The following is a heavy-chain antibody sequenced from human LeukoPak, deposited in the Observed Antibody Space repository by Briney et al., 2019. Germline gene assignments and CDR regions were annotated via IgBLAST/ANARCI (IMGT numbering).Heavy chain of an antibody. CDR2: ISGSGGST. D-gene: IGHD6-19*01. CDR3: AKSYSSFGDYFDY. J-gene: IGHJ4*02. Sequence: GGSLRLSCAAPGFTFSSYAMSWGRQAPGEGLEWVSAISGSGGSTYYADSVKGRFTISRDNSKNTLYLQMNSLRAEDTAVYYFAKSYSSFGDYFDYWGQGTLVTVSS. CDR1: GFTFSSYA. V-gene: IGHV3-23*01.